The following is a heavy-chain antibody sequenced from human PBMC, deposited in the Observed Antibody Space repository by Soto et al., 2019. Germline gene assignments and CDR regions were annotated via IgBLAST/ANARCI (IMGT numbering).Heavy chain of an antibody. J-gene: IGHJ6*02. CDR1: GYMFSVYD. CDR3: AKELQRGRGV. D-gene: IGHD1-7*01. CDR2: VYPGSGGT. V-gene: IGHV1-2*02. Sequence: QVQLVQSGAEVKQPGASVKVSCKASGYMFSVYDLHWLRQAPGQGLEWMGWVYPGSGGTRYGQMFDGRVTMTRDTSINTAYMDLIRMTSVDTAVYYCAKELQRGRGVWGQGTTVRVSS.